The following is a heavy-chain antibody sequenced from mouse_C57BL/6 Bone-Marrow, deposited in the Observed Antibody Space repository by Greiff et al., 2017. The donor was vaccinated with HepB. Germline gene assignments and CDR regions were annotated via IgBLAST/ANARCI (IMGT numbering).Heavy chain of an antibody. CDR2: INPNNGGT. CDR3: ASRGSSSIDY. D-gene: IGHD1-1*01. V-gene: IGHV1-26*01. CDR1: GYTFTDYY. Sequence: EVQLQQSGPELVKPGASVKISCKASGYTFTDYYMNWVKQSHGKSLEWIGDINPNNGGTSYNQKFKGKATLTVDKSSSTAYMELRSLTSEDSAVYYCASRGSSSIDYWGQGTTLTVSS. J-gene: IGHJ2*01.